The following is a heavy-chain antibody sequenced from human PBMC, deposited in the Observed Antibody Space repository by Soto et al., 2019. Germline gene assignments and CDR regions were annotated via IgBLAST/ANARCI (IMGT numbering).Heavy chain of an antibody. V-gene: IGHV3-23*01. CDR3: AKDRLAGNFDY. Sequence: GGSLRLSCAASGFPFNNYARNWVRQAPGKGLEWVATISATGGSTYYADSVKGRFTISRDNSKNTLYLQMNGLRVEDTAVYYCAKDRLAGNFDYWGQGTQVTVSS. CDR2: ISATGGST. CDR1: GFPFNNYA. J-gene: IGHJ4*02.